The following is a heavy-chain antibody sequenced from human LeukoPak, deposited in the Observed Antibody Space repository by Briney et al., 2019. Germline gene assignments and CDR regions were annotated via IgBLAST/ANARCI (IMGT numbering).Heavy chain of an antibody. D-gene: IGHD3-10*01. CDR2: ISSSSSTI. J-gene: IGHJ3*01. Sequence: GGSLRLSCAASGFTFSSYSMNWLRQAPGKGLEWVSYISSSSSTIYYADSVKGRFTISRDNAKNSLYLLMNSLRAEDTTVYYCASWTARILSFGESNDAFDVWGQGTMGTVSS. V-gene: IGHV3-48*04. CDR3: ASWTARILSFGESNDAFDV. CDR1: GFTFSSYS.